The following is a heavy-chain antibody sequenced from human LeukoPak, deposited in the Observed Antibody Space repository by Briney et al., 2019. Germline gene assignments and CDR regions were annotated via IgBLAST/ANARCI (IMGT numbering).Heavy chain of an antibody. V-gene: IGHV3-30*02. CDR3: AKDGYCSSTSCRATPFDP. D-gene: IGHD2-2*03. CDR1: GFTFSSYG. Sequence: GGSLRLSCAASGFTFSSYGMHWVRQAPGKGLEGVAFIRSDGSNKYYADSMKGRFNISRDNSKTTLYLQMNSLKAEDTAVYYCAKDGYCSSTSCRATPFDPWGQGTLVTVSS. CDR2: IRSDGSNK. J-gene: IGHJ5*02.